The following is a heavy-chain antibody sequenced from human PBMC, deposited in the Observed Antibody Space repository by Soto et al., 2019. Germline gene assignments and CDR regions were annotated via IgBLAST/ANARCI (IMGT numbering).Heavy chain of an antibody. CDR3: ARDYYGDYILDY. V-gene: IGHV3-11*01. CDR1: GFSFSDYY. Sequence: QVQLVESGGGLVKPGRSLRLSCVVSGFSFSDYYMSWIRQAPGKGLEWISYISNTGSTKYYADSVKGRFTISRDNAKNSLYLQMNSLRGEDTAVYYCARDYYGDYILDYWGQGTLVTVSS. CDR2: ISNTGSTK. J-gene: IGHJ4*02. D-gene: IGHD4-17*01.